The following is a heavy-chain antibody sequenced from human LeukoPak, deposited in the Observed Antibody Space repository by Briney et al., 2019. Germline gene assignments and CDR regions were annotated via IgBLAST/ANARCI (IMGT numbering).Heavy chain of an antibody. V-gene: IGHV3-23*01. CDR2: FSGSGGST. Sequence: GGSLRLSCSASGFPFISYAMSWVRQAPGKGLEWVSAFSGSGGSTYYADSVKGRFTISRDNSKNTLYLQINSLRAEDTAVYYCAKKIFGVASNYFDYWGQGTLVTVSS. CDR3: AKKIFGVASNYFDY. D-gene: IGHD3-3*01. J-gene: IGHJ4*02. CDR1: GFPFISYA.